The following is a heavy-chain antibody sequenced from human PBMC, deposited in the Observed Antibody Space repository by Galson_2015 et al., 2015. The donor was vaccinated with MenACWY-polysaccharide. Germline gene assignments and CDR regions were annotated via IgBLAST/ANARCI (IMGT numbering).Heavy chain of an antibody. CDR2: INSEGSGT. CDR3: APYCSSSSCYTSAPGY. J-gene: IGHJ4*02. V-gene: IGHV3-74*01. D-gene: IGHD2-2*02. CDR1: GFTFSRYW. Sequence: SLRLSCAASGFTFSRYWMKRVRQAPGKGPVWVSHINSEGSGTSYADSVKGRFTISRDNAKNTLYLQMNSLRAEDTAVYYCAPYCSSSSCYTSAPGYWGQGTLVTVSS.